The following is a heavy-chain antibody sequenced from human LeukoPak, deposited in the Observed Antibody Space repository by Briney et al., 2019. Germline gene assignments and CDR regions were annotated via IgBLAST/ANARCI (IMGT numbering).Heavy chain of an antibody. CDR1: GFTFDDYA. Sequence: GGSLRLSCAASGFTFDDYAMHWVRQAPGKGLEWVSLISWDGGSTYYADSVKGRFTISRDNSKNSLYLQMNSLRAEDTALYYCAILHGGSYYASSAYMDVWGKGTTVTVSS. V-gene: IGHV3-43D*03. CDR3: AILHGGSYYASSAYMDV. D-gene: IGHD1-26*01. CDR2: ISWDGGST. J-gene: IGHJ6*03.